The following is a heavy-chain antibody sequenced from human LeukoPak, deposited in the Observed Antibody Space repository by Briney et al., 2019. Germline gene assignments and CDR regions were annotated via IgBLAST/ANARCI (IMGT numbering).Heavy chain of an antibody. CDR3: ASIVEEFGELLYDY. CDR1: GFTFSSYW. D-gene: IGHD3-10*01. Sequence: PGGSLRLSCAVSGFTFSSYWMSWVRQAPGRGLEWVANIKQDGSEKYYVDSVKGRFTIYRDNTKNSLYLQMNSLRAEDTAVYYCASIVEEFGELLYDYWGQGTLVTVSS. V-gene: IGHV3-7*01. J-gene: IGHJ4*02. CDR2: IKQDGSEK.